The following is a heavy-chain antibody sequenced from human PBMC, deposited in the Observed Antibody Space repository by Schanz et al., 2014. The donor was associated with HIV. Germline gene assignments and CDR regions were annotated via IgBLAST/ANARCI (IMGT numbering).Heavy chain of an antibody. CDR2: ISYDGINK. Sequence: VQLLESGGGLVQPGGSLRLSCAASGFTFSNYAMSWVRQAPGKGLEWVALISYDGINKYYGDSVKGRFTISRDNSKNTVYLQMNSLRAEDTSVYYCARGFQGFDYWGQGTLVTVSS. CDR3: ARGFQGFDY. J-gene: IGHJ4*02. D-gene: IGHD3-10*01. CDR1: GFTFSNYA. V-gene: IGHV3-30*03.